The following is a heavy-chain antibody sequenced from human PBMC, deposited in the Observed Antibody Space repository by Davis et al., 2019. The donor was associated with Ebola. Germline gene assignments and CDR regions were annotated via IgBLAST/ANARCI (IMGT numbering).Heavy chain of an antibody. V-gene: IGHV4-34*01. CDR3: ASFTAMETRYFDY. Sequence: SETLSLTCAVYGGSFSGYYWSWIRQPPGKGLEWIGEINHSGSTNYNPSLKSRVTISVDTSKNQFSLKLSSVTAADTAVYYCASFTAMETRYFDYWGQGTLVTVSS. CDR2: INHSGST. D-gene: IGHD5-18*01. CDR1: GGSFSGYY. J-gene: IGHJ4*02.